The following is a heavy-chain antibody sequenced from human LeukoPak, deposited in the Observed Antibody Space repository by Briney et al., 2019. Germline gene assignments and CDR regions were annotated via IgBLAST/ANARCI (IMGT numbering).Heavy chain of an antibody. CDR2: IYTGGST. D-gene: IGHD2-15*01. CDR1: GGSVSSGYYY. J-gene: IGHJ6*03. Sequence: PSETLSLTCTVAGGSVSSGYYYWSCIRQPAGKELEWIERIYTGGSTNYNPSLKSRVTVSVDTSKNQFSLMLSSVTAADTAVYYCARGLGYCSGGSCTYYYYYMDVWGKGTTVTVSS. CDR3: ARGLGYCSGGSCTYYYYYMDV. V-gene: IGHV4-61*02.